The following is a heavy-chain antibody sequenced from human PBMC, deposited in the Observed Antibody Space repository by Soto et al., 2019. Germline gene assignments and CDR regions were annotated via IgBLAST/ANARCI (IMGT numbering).Heavy chain of an antibody. CDR1: GFTFSSYG. D-gene: IGHD6-19*01. CDR3: ARDSGQWLAPSNWFDP. V-gene: IGHV3-33*01. Sequence: GGSLRLSCAASGFTFSSYGMHWVRQAPGKGLEWVAVIWYDGSNKYYADSVKGRFTISRDNSKNTLYLQMNSLRAEDTAVYYCARDSGQWLAPSNWFDPWGQGTLVTVSS. J-gene: IGHJ5*02. CDR2: IWYDGSNK.